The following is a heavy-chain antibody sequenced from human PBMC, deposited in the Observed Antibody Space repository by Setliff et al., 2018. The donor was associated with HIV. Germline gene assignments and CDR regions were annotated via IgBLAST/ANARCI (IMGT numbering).Heavy chain of an antibody. J-gene: IGHJ2*01. D-gene: IGHD3-22*01. Sequence: TSETLSLTCTVSGGSIRSYYWSWIRQSPGKGLEWIGYVYYTGSTNYNPSLKSRVTISIDTSKNQFSLKLSSVTAADTAVYYCARHQGKYYDSSGYSGWFFDLWGRGTLVTVSS. CDR3: ARHQGKYYDSSGYSGWFFDL. CDR1: GGSIRSYY. V-gene: IGHV4-59*08. CDR2: VYYTGST.